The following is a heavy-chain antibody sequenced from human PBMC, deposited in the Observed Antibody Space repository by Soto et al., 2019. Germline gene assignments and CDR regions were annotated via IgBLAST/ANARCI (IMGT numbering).Heavy chain of an antibody. Sequence: EVQLLESGGGLVQPGGSLRLSCAASGFTFSSYAMSWVRQAPGKGLEWVSAISGSGGSTYYADSVKGRFTISRDNSKNKLFLQMNRLRGEDTAVYYCAKESYSSSSYYYGMDVWGQGTTVTVSS. CDR3: AKESYSSSSYYYGMDV. CDR2: ISGSGGST. J-gene: IGHJ6*02. CDR1: GFTFSSYA. D-gene: IGHD6-6*01. V-gene: IGHV3-23*01.